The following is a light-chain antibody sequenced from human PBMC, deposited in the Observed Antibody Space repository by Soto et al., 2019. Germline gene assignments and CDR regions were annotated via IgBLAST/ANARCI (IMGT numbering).Light chain of an antibody. CDR2: GAS. J-gene: IGKJ4*01. Sequence: EIVMTQSPATLSVSPGETATLSCRASQSVGSAVAWYQHKPGQAPRLLIVGASIRATGVPGRFSGGGSGTELPLTLSSLQSEDFAVYYCQQYTNWPPLPFGGGTTVEIQ. CDR1: QSVGSA. CDR3: QQYTNWPPLP. V-gene: IGKV3-15*01.